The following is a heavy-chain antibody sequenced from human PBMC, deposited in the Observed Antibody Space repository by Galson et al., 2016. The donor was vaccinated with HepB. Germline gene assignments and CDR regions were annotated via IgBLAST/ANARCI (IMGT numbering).Heavy chain of an antibody. V-gene: IGHV3-11*04. D-gene: IGHD4-23*01. Sequence: SLRLSCAASGFTFRDYYMIWIRQAPGKGLEWVSYISPDGTTIDYADSVKGRFTISRDNAKNSVYLQMNRLRVDDTSVYYCARDLVGTPAYWGQGNLVTVSS. J-gene: IGHJ4*02. CDR3: ARDLVGTPAY. CDR1: GFTFRDYY. CDR2: ISPDGTTI.